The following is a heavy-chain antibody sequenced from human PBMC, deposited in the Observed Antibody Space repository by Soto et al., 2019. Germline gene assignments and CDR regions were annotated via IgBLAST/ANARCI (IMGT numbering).Heavy chain of an antibody. J-gene: IGHJ4*02. V-gene: IGHV4-30-4*01. CDR3: ARVWREVYCISTSCYILDY. CDR2: IYNSVSI. Sequence: SETLSLTCTVSGGSVSSGGYFWSWIRQPPGKGLEWIGHIYNSVSIYGNPSLKSRLTISVDTSKNQFSLKLSSVTAADTAVYYCARVWREVYCISTSCYILDYWGQGTLVTVSS. D-gene: IGHD2-2*02. CDR1: GGSVSSGGYF.